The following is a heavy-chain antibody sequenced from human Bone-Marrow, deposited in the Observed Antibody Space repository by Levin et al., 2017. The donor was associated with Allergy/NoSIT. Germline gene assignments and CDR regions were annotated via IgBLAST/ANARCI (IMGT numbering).Heavy chain of an antibody. Sequence: GESLKISCKASGYTFTNYYIHWVRQAPGQGLEWVGVINPSGGRTNYAQRFQGRVTMTWDTSTNTVYMELSSLRSEDTAMYYCARANFYDSGSYSDYFFDYWGQGTLVTVSS. D-gene: IGHD3-10*01. CDR2: INPSGGRT. CDR1: GYTFTNYY. V-gene: IGHV1-46*01. J-gene: IGHJ4*02. CDR3: ARANFYDSGSYSDYFFDY.